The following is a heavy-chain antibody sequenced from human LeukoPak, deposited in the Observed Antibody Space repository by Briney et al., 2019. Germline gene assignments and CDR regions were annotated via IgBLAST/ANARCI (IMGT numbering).Heavy chain of an antibody. V-gene: IGHV1-8*01. Sequence: ASVKVSCKASGYTFTSYDINWVRQATGQGLEWMGWMNPNSGNTGYAQKFQGRVIMARNTSISTAYMELSSLRSEDTAVYYCARGKYNWNVPRGRGFDPWGQGTLVTVSS. J-gene: IGHJ5*02. CDR2: MNPNSGNT. CDR1: GYTFTSYD. D-gene: IGHD1-20*01. CDR3: ARGKYNWNVPRGRGFDP.